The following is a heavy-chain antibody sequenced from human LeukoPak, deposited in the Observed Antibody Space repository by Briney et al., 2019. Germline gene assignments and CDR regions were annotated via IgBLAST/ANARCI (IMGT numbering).Heavy chain of an antibody. J-gene: IGHJ3*02. CDR3: ARAPYSADSSATPPAFDI. Sequence: PGGSLRLSCAASGFTVSRHYMSWVRQTPGKGLEWVSIIYSPGGTYYADSVKGRFTISRDNSKNTVYLQMNSLRVEDTAVYYCARAPYSADSSATPPAFDIWGQGTMDTVSS. CDR1: GFTVSRHY. V-gene: IGHV3-53*01. CDR2: IYSPGGT. D-gene: IGHD3-22*01.